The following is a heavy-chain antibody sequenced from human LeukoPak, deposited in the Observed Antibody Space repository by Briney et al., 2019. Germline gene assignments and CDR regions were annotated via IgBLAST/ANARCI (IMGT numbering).Heavy chain of an antibody. CDR1: GFTFSSYE. D-gene: IGHD1-26*01. CDR3: ARETGSYDY. V-gene: IGHV3-48*03. J-gene: IGHJ4*02. CDR2: ISSSGSTI. Sequence: GGSLRLSCAASGFTFSSYEMNWVRQAPGKGLEWVSYISSSGSTIYCADSVKGRFTISRDNAKNSLYLQMNSLRAEDTAVYYCARETGSYDYWGQGTLVTVSS.